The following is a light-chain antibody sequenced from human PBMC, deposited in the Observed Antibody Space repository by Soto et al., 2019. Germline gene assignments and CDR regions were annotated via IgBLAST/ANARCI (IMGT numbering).Light chain of an antibody. CDR2: GAS. CDR1: QSVSSN. CDR3: QQYNNWPPGT. Sequence: EIVVTQSPAGLSVSPGERATLSCRASQSVSSNLAWYQQKPGQAPRLLIYGASTRATGIPARFSGSGSGTEFTLTISSLQSEDFAVYYCQQYNNWPPGTFGQGTKVDSK. J-gene: IGKJ1*01. V-gene: IGKV3-15*01.